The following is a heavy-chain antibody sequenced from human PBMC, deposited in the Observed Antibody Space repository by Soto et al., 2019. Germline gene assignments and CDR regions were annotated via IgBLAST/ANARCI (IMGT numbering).Heavy chain of an antibody. CDR1: GGSISSGGYS. CDR3: ARATSYYYDSSGYYYFDY. J-gene: IGHJ4*02. V-gene: IGHV4-30-2*01. CDR2: IYHSGST. Sequence: QLQLQESGSGLVKPSQTLSLTCAVSGGSISSGGYSWSWIRQPPGKGLEWIGYIYHSGSTYYNPSLKSRVTISVDRSKNQCSLKLSSVTAADTAVYYCARATSYYYDSSGYYYFDYWGQGTLVTVSS. D-gene: IGHD3-22*01.